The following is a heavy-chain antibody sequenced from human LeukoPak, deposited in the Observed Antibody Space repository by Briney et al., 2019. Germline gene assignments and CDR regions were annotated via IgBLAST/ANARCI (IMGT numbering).Heavy chain of an antibody. CDR3: ARLANDAFDI. Sequence: GESLKISCKGSGYSFTSYWIGWVRQMPGKGLEWMGIIYPGDSDTRYSPSFQGQVTTSADKSINTAYLQWSSLRASDTAMYYCARLANDAFDIWGQGTMVTVSS. CDR2: IYPGDSDT. V-gene: IGHV5-51*01. CDR1: GYSFTSYW. J-gene: IGHJ3*02.